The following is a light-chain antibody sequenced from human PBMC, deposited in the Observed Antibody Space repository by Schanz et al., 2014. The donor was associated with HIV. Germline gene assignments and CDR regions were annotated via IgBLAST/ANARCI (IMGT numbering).Light chain of an antibody. CDR1: QSVGSY. J-gene: IGKJ1*01. Sequence: EIVLTQSPATLSLSPGEGVTLSCRASQSVGSYLAWYQQKPGQAPRLLIYGASSRATGIPDRFSGSGSGTDFTLTISRLEPEDFAVYYCQQYGSWTFGQGTKVEIK. CDR2: GAS. V-gene: IGKV3-20*01. CDR3: QQYGSWT.